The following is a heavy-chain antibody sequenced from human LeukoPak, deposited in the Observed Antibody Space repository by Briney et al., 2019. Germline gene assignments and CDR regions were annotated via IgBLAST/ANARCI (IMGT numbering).Heavy chain of an antibody. CDR2: IWYDGSNK. Sequence: GGSLRLSCASSGFTFSSYGMHWVRQAPGKGLEWVAVIWYDGSNKYYADSVKGRFTISRDNSKNTLYLQMNSLRAEDTAVYYCARDHGYSYTLDYWGQGTLVTVSS. V-gene: IGHV3-33*01. CDR3: ARDHGYSYTLDY. J-gene: IGHJ4*02. CDR1: GFTFSSYG. D-gene: IGHD5-18*01.